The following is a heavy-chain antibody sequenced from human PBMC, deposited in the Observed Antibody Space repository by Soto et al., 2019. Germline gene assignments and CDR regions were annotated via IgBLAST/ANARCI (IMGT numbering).Heavy chain of an antibody. CDR2: IYYSGST. V-gene: IGHV4-59*01. J-gene: IGHJ4*02. CDR3: ARVRSIAVTFFDY. D-gene: IGHD6-19*01. Sequence: PSETLSLTCTVSGGSISSYCWSWIRQPPGKGLEWIGYIYYSGSTNYNPSLKSRVTISVDTSKNQFSLKLSSVTAADTAVYYCARVRSIAVTFFDYWGQGTLVTVSS. CDR1: GGSISSYC.